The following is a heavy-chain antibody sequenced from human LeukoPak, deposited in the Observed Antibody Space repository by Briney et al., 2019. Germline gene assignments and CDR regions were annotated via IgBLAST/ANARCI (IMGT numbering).Heavy chain of an antibody. D-gene: IGHD3-22*01. V-gene: IGHV4-59*01. J-gene: IGHJ3*02. CDR1: GGSFSGYY. CDR3: ARVGLLNTMIVVAPSFDI. Sequence: PSETLSLTCAVYGGSFSGYYWSWIRQPPGKGLEWIGYIYYSGSTNYNPSLKSRVTISVDTSKNQFSLKLSSVTAADTAVYYCARVGLLNTMIVVAPSFDIWGQGTMVTVSS. CDR2: IYYSGST.